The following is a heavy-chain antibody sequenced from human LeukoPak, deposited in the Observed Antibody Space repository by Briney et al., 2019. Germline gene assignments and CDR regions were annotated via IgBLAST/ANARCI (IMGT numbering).Heavy chain of an antibody. CDR1: GYSFTRLG. Sequence: GASVKVSCMASGYSFTRLGLSWVRQAPGQGPEWMGWISAASGSTNYAQKFQDRVTMTTDTSTTTVYMELRSLRSDDTAVYYCAKEQEGTAIGGVFDYWGQGTVVTVSS. V-gene: IGHV1-18*01. CDR2: ISAASGST. J-gene: IGHJ4*02. CDR3: AKEQEGTAIGGVFDY. D-gene: IGHD2-21*02.